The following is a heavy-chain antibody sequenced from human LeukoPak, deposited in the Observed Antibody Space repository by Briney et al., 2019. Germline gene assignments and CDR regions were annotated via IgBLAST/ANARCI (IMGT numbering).Heavy chain of an antibody. V-gene: IGHV4-4*07. Sequence: SETLSLTCTVSGGSISSYYWSWIRQPAGKGLEWIGRIYTSGSTNYNPSLKSRVTMSVDTSKNQFSLKLSSVTAADTAVYYCARDPQSWFGELVDYWGQGTLVTVSS. CDR1: GGSISSYY. CDR2: IYTSGST. CDR3: ARDPQSWFGELVDY. D-gene: IGHD3-10*01. J-gene: IGHJ4*02.